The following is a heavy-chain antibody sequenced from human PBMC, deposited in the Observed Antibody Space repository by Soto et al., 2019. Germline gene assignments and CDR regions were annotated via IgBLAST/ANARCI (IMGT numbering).Heavy chain of an antibody. Sequence: GGSLRLSXAASGFTFRSFTMNLVRQAPGKGLGWVSTISSNSAYIYYTDALRGRFTISRDNAKNSLHLQMNILRAEDTAVYYRTRDASRDSSARGWFDPWGPGTLVTVSS. J-gene: IGHJ5*02. D-gene: IGHD6-13*01. V-gene: IGHV3-21*01. CDR2: ISSNSAYI. CDR1: GFTFRSFT. CDR3: TRDASRDSSARGWFDP.